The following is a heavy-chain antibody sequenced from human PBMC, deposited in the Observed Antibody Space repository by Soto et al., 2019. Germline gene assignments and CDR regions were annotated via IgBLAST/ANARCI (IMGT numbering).Heavy chain of an antibody. V-gene: IGHV1-3*01. J-gene: IGHJ6*02. CDR2: SNAGNGNT. CDR3: ARDRPVLRYFDWLPPDYYYYGMDV. D-gene: IGHD3-9*01. Sequence: APAKVTCKDSGGTLTSYAMHWVRQAPGQRLEWMGWSNAGNGNTKYSQKFQGRVTITRDTSASTAYMELSSLRSEDTAVYYCARDRPVLRYFDWLPPDYYYYGMDVWVQGTTVIGS. CDR1: GGTLTSYA.